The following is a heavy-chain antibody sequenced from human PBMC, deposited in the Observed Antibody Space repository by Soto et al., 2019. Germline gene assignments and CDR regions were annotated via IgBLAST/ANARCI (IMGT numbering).Heavy chain of an antibody. CDR3: AREAAVMAAAGPDY. J-gene: IGHJ4*01. CDR1: GYTFSTYG. D-gene: IGHD6-13*01. Sequence: ASVKVSCKASGYTFSTYGISWVRQAPGQGLEWMGWISAYNGYTETNYAQKFQGRVTMTTDTSTSAAYMELRNLRSDDTAVYYCAREAAVMAAAGPDYWG. V-gene: IGHV1-18*01. CDR2: ISAYNGYTET.